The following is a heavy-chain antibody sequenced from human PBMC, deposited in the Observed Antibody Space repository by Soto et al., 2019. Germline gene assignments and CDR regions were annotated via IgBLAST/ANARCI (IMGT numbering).Heavy chain of an antibody. CDR2: IYHSGST. CDR3: ARESSSSPYSDY. V-gene: IGHV4-30-2*01. Sequence: SETLSLTCAVSGGSISSGGYSWSWIRQPPGKGLEWIGYIYHSGSTYYNPSLKSRVTISVDRSKNQFSLKLSSVTAADTAVYYCARESSSSPYSDYWGQGTLVTVSS. CDR1: GGSISSGGYS. J-gene: IGHJ4*02. D-gene: IGHD6-6*01.